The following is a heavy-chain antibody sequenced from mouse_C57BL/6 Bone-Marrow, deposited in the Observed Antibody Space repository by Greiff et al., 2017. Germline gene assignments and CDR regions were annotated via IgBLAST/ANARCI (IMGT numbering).Heavy chain of an antibody. CDR1: GYTFTDYE. V-gene: IGHV1-15*01. CDR2: IDPETGGT. Sequence: QVQLKESGAELVRPGASVTLSCKASGYTFTDYEMHWVKQTPVHGLEWIGAIDPETGGTAYNQKFKGKAIVTADKSSSTAYMELRSLTSEDSAVYCGTRGNYYGSIYWYFGVWGTGATVTVSS. J-gene: IGHJ1*03. CDR3: TRGNYYGSIYWYFGV. D-gene: IGHD1-1*01.